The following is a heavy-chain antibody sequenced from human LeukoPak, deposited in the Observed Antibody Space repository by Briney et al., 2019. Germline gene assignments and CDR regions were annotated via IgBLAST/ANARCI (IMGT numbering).Heavy chain of an antibody. J-gene: IGHJ6*02. D-gene: IGHD2-8*01. CDR3: ASVYLYGMDV. CDR1: GYSLTTYY. V-gene: IGHV1-46*01. CDR2: INPSGGST. Sequence: ASVKVSCTASGYSLTTYYMHWVRQAPGQGLEWVAIINPSGGSTNYAQKFQGGVTMTRDTPTNTVYMELSSLRTEDTAVYYCASVYLYGMDVWGQGTTVTVSS.